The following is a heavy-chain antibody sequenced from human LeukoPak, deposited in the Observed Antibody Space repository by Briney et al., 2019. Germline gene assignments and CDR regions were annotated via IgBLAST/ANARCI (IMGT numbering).Heavy chain of an antibody. V-gene: IGHV1-18*01. Sequence: VASVKVSCKASGYTFTSYGISWVRQAPGQGLEWMGWISAYNGNTNYAQKLQGRVTMTTDTSTSTAYMELRSLRSDDTAVYYCARDPGPYDSSGYYSSWGQGTLVTVSS. CDR1: GYTFTSYG. CDR2: ISAYNGNT. J-gene: IGHJ4*02. D-gene: IGHD3-22*01. CDR3: ARDPGPYDSSGYYSS.